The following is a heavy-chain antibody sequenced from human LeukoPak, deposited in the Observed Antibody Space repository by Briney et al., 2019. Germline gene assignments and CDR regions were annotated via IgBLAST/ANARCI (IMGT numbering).Heavy chain of an antibody. J-gene: IGHJ3*02. CDR3: ARSLYYYGSDSFDI. V-gene: IGHV4-59*13. CDR2: IYYSGST. D-gene: IGHD3-10*01. CDR1: GDSISSYY. Sequence: SETLSLTCTVSGDSISSYYWNWIRQPPGEGGEGVGYIYYSGSTNYNPSLKSRVTISVDTSTNQLYLKLSSVTAADTAVYYCARSLYYYGSDSFDIWGQGTMVTVSS.